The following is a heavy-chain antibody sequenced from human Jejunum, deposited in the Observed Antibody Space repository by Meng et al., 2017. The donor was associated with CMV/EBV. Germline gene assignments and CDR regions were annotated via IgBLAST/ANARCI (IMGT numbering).Heavy chain of an antibody. D-gene: IGHD2-15*01. CDR2: ISSRGSTS. Sequence: YYMAWVRQAPGKRLEWISYISSRGSTSHYADSVKGRFTISQDDAKNSLYLQMNSLRAEDTAVYYCVRYFSGSSYVTYFYYAMDVWSQGTTVTVSS. CDR1: YY. J-gene: IGHJ6*02. V-gene: IGHV3-48*03. CDR3: VRYFSGSSYVTYFYYAMDV.